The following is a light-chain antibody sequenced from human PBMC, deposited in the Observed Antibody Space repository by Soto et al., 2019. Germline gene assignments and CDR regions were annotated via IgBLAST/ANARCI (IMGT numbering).Light chain of an antibody. V-gene: IGKV3-15*01. J-gene: IGKJ1*01. CDR1: QSISSN. CDR3: QQYNKWPRT. Sequence: EIVMTQSPATLSVSPGERAALSCMASQSISSNLGWYQQRPGQAPMLLIYGASTRATGIPARFSGSGSGTEFTLTISSLQSEDFAVYYCQQYNKWPRTFGQGTKVDIK. CDR2: GAS.